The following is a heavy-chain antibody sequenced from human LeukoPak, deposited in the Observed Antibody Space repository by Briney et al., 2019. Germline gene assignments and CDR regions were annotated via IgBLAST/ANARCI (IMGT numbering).Heavy chain of an antibody. V-gene: IGHV4-34*01. CDR3: ARERYYYGSGSPRGFDP. CDR2: IYYSGST. CDR1: GGSFSGYY. D-gene: IGHD3-10*01. J-gene: IGHJ5*02. Sequence: SETLSLTCAVYGGSFSGYYWGWIRQPPGKGLEWIGSIYYSGSTYYNPSLKSRVTISVDTSKNQFSLKLSSVTAADTAVYYCARERYYYGSGSPRGFDPWGQGTLVTVSS.